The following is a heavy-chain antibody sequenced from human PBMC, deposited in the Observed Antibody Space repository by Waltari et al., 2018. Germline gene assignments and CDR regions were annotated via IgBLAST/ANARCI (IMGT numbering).Heavy chain of an antibody. D-gene: IGHD6-19*01. CDR2: ISSSSSYI. Sequence: EVQLVESGGGLVKPGGSLRLSCAASGFTFSSYSMHWVRQAPGKGLEWVSTISSSSSYIDYADSVKGRFTISRDNAKNSLNLQRNSLRAEYTAVYYCAPSSGWGPFDYWGQGTLVTVSS. CDR1: GFTFSSYS. CDR3: APSSGWGPFDY. V-gene: IGHV3-21*01. J-gene: IGHJ4*02.